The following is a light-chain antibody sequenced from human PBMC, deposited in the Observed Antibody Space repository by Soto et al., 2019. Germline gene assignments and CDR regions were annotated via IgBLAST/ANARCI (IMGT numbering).Light chain of an antibody. Sequence: EIVLTQSPGTLPLSPGERATLSCRASQSVSNNYLAWYQQKPGQAPRLVIYGASSRATGIPDRFSASGSGTDFTLTISRLEPEDFAVYYCQQYISSPLTFGQGTKVDIK. V-gene: IGKV3-20*01. CDR2: GAS. J-gene: IGKJ1*01. CDR1: QSVSNNY. CDR3: QQYISSPLT.